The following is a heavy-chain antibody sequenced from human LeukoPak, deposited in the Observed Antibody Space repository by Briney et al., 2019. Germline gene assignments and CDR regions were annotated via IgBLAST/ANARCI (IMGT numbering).Heavy chain of an antibody. D-gene: IGHD1-1*01. CDR2: ISYDGSNK. J-gene: IGHJ4*02. V-gene: IGHV3-30*18. CDR1: GFTFSSYG. Sequence: GGSLRLSCAASGFTFSSYGMHWVRQAPGKGLEGVAVISYDGSNKYYADSVKGRFTISGDNSKNTLYLQMNSLRAEDTAVYYCAKGGRYNWNDGSFDYWGQGTLVTVSS. CDR3: AKGGRYNWNDGSFDY.